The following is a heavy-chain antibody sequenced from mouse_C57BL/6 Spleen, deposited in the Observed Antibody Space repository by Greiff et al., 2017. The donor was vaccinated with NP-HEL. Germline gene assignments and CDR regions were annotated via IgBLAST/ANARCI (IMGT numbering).Heavy chain of an antibody. CDR1: EYEFPSHD. Sequence: EVKLVESGGGLVQLGESLKLSCESNEYEFPSHDMSWVRKTPEKRLELVAAINSDGGSTYYPDTMERRFIISRDNTKKTLYLQMSSLRSEDTALYYCARQGYYGSSSYWYFDVWGTGTTVTVSS. D-gene: IGHD1-1*01. CDR3: ARQGYYGSSSYWYFDV. CDR2: INSDGGST. V-gene: IGHV5-2*01. J-gene: IGHJ1*03.